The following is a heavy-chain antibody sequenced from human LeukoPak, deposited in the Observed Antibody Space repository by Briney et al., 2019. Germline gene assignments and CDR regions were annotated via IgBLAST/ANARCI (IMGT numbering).Heavy chain of an antibody. V-gene: IGHV4-59*01. Sequence: PSETLSLTCTVSGGSISSYYWSWIRQPPGKGLEWIGYIYYSGSTNYNPSLKSRVTISVGTSKNQFSLKLSSVTAADTAVYYCARVMRYSYGRVGAFDIWGQGTMVTVSS. CDR2: IYYSGST. CDR3: ARVMRYSYGRVGAFDI. J-gene: IGHJ3*02. D-gene: IGHD5-18*01. CDR1: GGSISSYY.